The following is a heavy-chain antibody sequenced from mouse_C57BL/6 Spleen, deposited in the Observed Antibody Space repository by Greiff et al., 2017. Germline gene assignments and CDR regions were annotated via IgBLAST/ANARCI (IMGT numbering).Heavy chain of an antibody. CDR3: YGSSYGWFAY. J-gene: IGHJ3*01. D-gene: IGHD1-1*01. CDR1: GYAFSSSW. V-gene: IGHV1-82*01. CDR2: IYPGDGDT. Sequence: QVQLQQSGPELVKPGASVKISCKASGYAFSSSWMNWVKQRPGKGLEWIGRIYPGDGDTNYNGKFKGTATLTADKSSSTAYMQLSSLTSEDSSVYFCYGSSYGWFAYWGQGTLVTVSA.